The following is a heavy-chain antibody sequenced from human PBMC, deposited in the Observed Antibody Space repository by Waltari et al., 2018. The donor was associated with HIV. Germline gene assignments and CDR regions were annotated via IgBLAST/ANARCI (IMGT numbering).Heavy chain of an antibody. CDR1: GFTVLTNY. D-gene: IGHD4-17*01. CDR2: ITQTGAT. V-gene: IGHV3-66*01. Sequence: VQLVESGGGSAQPGGSLRLSCSASGFTVLTNYLAWVRQAPVKGMEVVPLITQTGATYDADSLKGRFTISRDRSQNTIHLQMIGLRVEDTALYFWVREFNPVTTTSYYCDFWGRGTLVTVSS. CDR3: VREFNPVTTTSYYCDF. J-gene: IGHJ4*02.